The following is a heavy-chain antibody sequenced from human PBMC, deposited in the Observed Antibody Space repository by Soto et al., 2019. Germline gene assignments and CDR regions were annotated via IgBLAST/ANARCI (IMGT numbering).Heavy chain of an antibody. Sequence: GGSLRLSCAASGFTFSSYAMSWVRQAPGKGLEWVSAISGSGGSTYYADSVKGRFTISRDNSKNTLYLQMNSLRAEDTALYYCAKSPKPMQWPRWYFDYWGQGTLVTVSS. CDR3: AKSPKPMQWPRWYFDY. V-gene: IGHV3-23*01. CDR1: GFTFSSYA. J-gene: IGHJ4*02. CDR2: ISGSGGST. D-gene: IGHD6-19*01.